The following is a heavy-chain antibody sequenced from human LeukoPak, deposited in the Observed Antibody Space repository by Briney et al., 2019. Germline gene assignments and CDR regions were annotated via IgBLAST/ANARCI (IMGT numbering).Heavy chain of an antibody. J-gene: IGHJ4*02. D-gene: IGHD1-7*01. CDR1: GFTFSSYW. CDR2: IKQDGSEK. Sequence: SGGSLRLSCAASGFTFSSYWMSWVRQAPGKGLEWVANIKQDGSEKYYVDSVKGRFTISRDNAKNSLYLQMNSLRAEDTAVYYCARVRTYNWNYGTLDYWGQGTLVTVSS. CDR3: ARVRTYNWNYGTLDY. V-gene: IGHV3-7*01.